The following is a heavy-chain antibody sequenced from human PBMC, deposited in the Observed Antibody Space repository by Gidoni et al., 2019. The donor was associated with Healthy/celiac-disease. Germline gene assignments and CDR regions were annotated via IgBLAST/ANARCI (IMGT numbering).Heavy chain of an antibody. J-gene: IGHJ3*02. CDR3: AKEGYCSGGSCFDAFDI. V-gene: IGHV3-23*01. Sequence: EVQLLESGGGLVQPGGSLRLTGAASGFTFSSYAMSWVRQAPGKGLEWVSASSGSGGSTYYADAVKGRFTISRNNSKNTLYMQMNSLRAEETAVYYCAKEGYCSGGSCFDAFDIWGQGTMVTVSS. CDR1: GFTFSSYA. D-gene: IGHD2-15*01. CDR2: SSGSGGST.